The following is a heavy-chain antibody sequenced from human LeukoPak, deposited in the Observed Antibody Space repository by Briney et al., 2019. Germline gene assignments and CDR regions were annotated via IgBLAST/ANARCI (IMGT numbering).Heavy chain of an antibody. CDR1: GFTFSRYW. Sequence: GGSLRLSCEVPGFTFSRYWMSWVRQAPGKGLEWVANINQDGSEKYYVDSVKGRFTMSRDNAKNLLYLQMNSLRAEDRAVYYCARGRSSVDYWGQGTLVTVSS. D-gene: IGHD6-19*01. V-gene: IGHV3-7*01. CDR2: INQDGSEK. J-gene: IGHJ4*02. CDR3: ARGRSSVDY.